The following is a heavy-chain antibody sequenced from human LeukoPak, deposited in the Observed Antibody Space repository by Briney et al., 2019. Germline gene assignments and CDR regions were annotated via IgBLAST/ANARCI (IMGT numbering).Heavy chain of an antibody. CDR2: IYYSGST. V-gene: IGHV4-59*01. J-gene: IGHJ6*03. D-gene: IGHD6-6*01. CDR3: ARESWIAARPGYYYYMDV. Sequence: SETLSLTCTVPGGSISSYYWSWIRQPPGKGLEWIGYIYYSGSTNYNPSLKSRVTISVDTSKNQFSLKLSSVTAADTAVYYCARESWIAARPGYYYYMDVWGKGTTVTVSS. CDR1: GGSISSYY.